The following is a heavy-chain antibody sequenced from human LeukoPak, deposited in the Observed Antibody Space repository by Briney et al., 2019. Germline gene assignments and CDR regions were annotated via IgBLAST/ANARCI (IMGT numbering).Heavy chain of an antibody. CDR3: ARGLSTFPSYYYDSSGPYSRGRNWFDP. D-gene: IGHD3-22*01. Sequence: SETLSLTCAVYGGSFSGYYWSWIRQPPGKGLEWIGEINHSGSTNYNPSLKSRVTISVDTSKNQFSLKLSSVTAADTAVYYCARGLSTFPSYYYDSSGPYSRGRNWFDPWGQGTLATVSS. J-gene: IGHJ5*02. V-gene: IGHV4-34*01. CDR2: INHSGST. CDR1: GGSFSGYY.